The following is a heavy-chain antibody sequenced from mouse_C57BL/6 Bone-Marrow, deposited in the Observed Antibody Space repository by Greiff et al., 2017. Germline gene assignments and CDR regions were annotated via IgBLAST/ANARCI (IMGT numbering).Heavy chain of an antibody. CDR3: TTPFTTVGATRAY. Sequence: EVQLQQSGAELVRPGASVKLSCTASGFNIKDYYMHWVKQRPEQGLEWIGRIDPEDGDTEYAPKFQGKAPMTADTTSNTADLQLSSLTSEDTAVYYWTTPFTTVGATRAYWGQGTLVTVSA. V-gene: IGHV14-1*01. CDR1: GFNIKDYY. J-gene: IGHJ3*01. D-gene: IGHD1-1*01. CDR2: IDPEDGDT.